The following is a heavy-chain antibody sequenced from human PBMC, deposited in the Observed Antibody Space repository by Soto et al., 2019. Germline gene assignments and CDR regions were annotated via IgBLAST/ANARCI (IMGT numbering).Heavy chain of an antibody. V-gene: IGHV3-33*01. Sequence: QVQLVESGGGVVQPGRSLRLSCAASGFTFSSSVMHWVRQAPGKGLEWVAVIWYDGSNKYYADSVKGRFTISRDNSKNTLYLQMNSLRAEDTAVYYCARGHYYDSSPLDYWGQGTLVTVSS. D-gene: IGHD3-22*01. CDR2: IWYDGSNK. CDR1: GFTFSSSV. J-gene: IGHJ4*02. CDR3: ARGHYYDSSPLDY.